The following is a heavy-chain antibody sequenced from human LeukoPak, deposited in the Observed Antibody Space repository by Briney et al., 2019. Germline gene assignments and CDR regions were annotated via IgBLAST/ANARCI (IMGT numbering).Heavy chain of an antibody. D-gene: IGHD3-22*01. CDR1: GGSISSYY. Sequence: SETLSLTCTVSGGSISSYYWSWIRQPPGKGLEWIGYIYYSGSTNYNPSLKSRVTISVDTSKNQFSLKLSSVTAADTAVYYCARHHSRGSGYSLLISDAFDIWGQGTMVTVSS. CDR3: ARHHSRGSGYSLLISDAFDI. CDR2: IYYSGST. V-gene: IGHV4-59*08. J-gene: IGHJ3*02.